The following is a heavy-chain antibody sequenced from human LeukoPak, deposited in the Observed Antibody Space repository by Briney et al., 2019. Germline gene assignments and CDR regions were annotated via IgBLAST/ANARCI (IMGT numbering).Heavy chain of an antibody. Sequence: SETLSLTCTVSGGSISSYYWSWIRQPPGKGLEWIGYIYYSGSTNYNPSLKSRVTISVDTSKNQFSLKLSSVTAADTAVYYCARGLPRYCSGGSCYGPAGYFDLWGRGTLVTVSS. J-gene: IGHJ2*01. CDR1: GGSISSYY. CDR3: ARGLPRYCSGGSCYGPAGYFDL. V-gene: IGHV4-59*01. D-gene: IGHD2-15*01. CDR2: IYYSGST.